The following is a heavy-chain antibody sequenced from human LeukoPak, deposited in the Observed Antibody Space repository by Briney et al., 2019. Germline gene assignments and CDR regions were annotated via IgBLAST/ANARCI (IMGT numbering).Heavy chain of an antibody. D-gene: IGHD3-10*01. Sequence: PGGSLRLSCAASGFTFSSYWMSWVRQAPGKGLEWVANIKRDGSEKYYVDSVKGRFTISRDNAKNSLYLQMNSLRAEDTAVYYCARDSYYGSGSYYYYGMDVWGQGTTVTVSS. CDR2: IKRDGSEK. V-gene: IGHV3-7*01. J-gene: IGHJ6*02. CDR1: GFTFSSYW. CDR3: ARDSYYGSGSYYYYGMDV.